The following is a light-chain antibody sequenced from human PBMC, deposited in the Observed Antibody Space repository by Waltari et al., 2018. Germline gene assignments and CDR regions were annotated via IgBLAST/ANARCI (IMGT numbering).Light chain of an antibody. CDR1: QDISNY. J-gene: IGKJ2*01. Sequence: DIQMTQSLSSLSASVGDRVTITCQASQDISNYLNWYQQKPGKDPKLLIYDASNLETGVPSRFSGSGSGTDFTFTISSLQPEDIATYYCQQYDNLPPYTFGQGTKLEIK. CDR2: DAS. V-gene: IGKV1-33*01. CDR3: QQYDNLPPYT.